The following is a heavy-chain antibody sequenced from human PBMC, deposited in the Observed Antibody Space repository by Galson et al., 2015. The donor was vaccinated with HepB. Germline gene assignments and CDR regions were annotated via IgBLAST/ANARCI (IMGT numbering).Heavy chain of an antibody. D-gene: IGHD3-16*01. V-gene: IGHV3-15*07. CDR2: IKSKTDGGTT. CDR3: TTDEGYLRGESYYYYMDV. Sequence: SLRLSCAASGFTFSNAWMNWVRQAPGKGLEWVGRIKSKTDGGTTDYAAPVKGRFTISRDDSKNTLYLQMNSLKTEDTAVYYCTTDEGYLRGESYYYYMDVWGKGTTVTVSS. CDR1: GFTFSNAW. J-gene: IGHJ6*03.